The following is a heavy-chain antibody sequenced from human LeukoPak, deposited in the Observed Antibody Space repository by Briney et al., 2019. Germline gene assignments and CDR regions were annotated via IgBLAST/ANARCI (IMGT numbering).Heavy chain of an antibody. V-gene: IGHV3-21*01. CDR1: GFTFSSYT. J-gene: IGHJ4*02. CDR2: IGSSSSYI. Sequence: GGSLRLSCAASGFTFSSYTMNWVRQAPGKGLEWVSSIGSSSSYIYHADSVKGRSTISRDNAKNSLYLQMDSLRAEDTAVYYCARLYDSSGYYFGYWGQGTLVTVSS. D-gene: IGHD3-22*01. CDR3: ARLYDSSGYYFGY.